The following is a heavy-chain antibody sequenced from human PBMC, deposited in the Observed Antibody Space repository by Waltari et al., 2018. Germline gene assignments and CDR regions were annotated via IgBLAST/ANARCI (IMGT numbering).Heavy chain of an antibody. D-gene: IGHD1-26*01. J-gene: IGHJ5*02. Sequence: QVQLQESGPGLVKPSETLSLTCTVSSGSIHTGGYYWSWIRQHPGKGLEWIGYIYYTGSTYNNPSLKSRVTISMDTSMKQFSLRLSSVTAADTAVYYCARSPQWELRPGDPWGQGTLVTGSS. V-gene: IGHV4-31*03. CDR3: ARSPQWELRPGDP. CDR1: SGSIHTGGYY. CDR2: IYYTGST.